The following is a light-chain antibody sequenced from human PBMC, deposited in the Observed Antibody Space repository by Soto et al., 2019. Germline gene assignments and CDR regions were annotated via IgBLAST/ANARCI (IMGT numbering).Light chain of an antibody. CDR2: RNN. CDR1: SSNIGSNY. J-gene: IGLJ2*01. V-gene: IGLV1-47*01. CDR3: AAWDDLLRGRVV. Sequence: QSVLTQPPSASGTPGQRVTISCSGSSSNIGSNYVYWYQQLPGTAPKLLIYRNNQRPSGVPDRFSGSKSGTSASLAISGLRSEDEADYYCAAWDDLLRGRVVFGGGTKVTVL.